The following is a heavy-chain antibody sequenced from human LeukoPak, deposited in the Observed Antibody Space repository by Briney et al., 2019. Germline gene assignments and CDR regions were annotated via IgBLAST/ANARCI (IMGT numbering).Heavy chain of an antibody. CDR1: GFSFSTYW. J-gene: IGHJ4*02. CDR3: ARDPIQVTHDY. Sequence: GGSLRLSCAASGFSFSTYWMSWVRQAPGKGLEWVANIKQDGSEKYYVDSVKGRFTISRDNAKNSLYLQMNSLRAEDTAVYYCARDPIQVTHDYWGQGSLVTVSS. CDR2: IKQDGSEK. V-gene: IGHV3-7*03. D-gene: IGHD2-21*02.